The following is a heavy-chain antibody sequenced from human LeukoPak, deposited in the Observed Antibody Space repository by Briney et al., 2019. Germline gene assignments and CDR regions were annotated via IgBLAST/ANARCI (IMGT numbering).Heavy chain of an antibody. V-gene: IGHV3-23*01. J-gene: IGHJ4*02. CDR1: GFTFSNHA. CDR3: AKDSTASFDY. CDR2: ISDGGGRT. D-gene: IGHD2-21*02. Sequence: GGSLRLSCAASGFTFSNHAMTWVRQAPGKGLEWVSSISDGGGRTYYADSVKGRFTISRDSSKNTLYLEMNSLRVDDTAVYYCAKDSTASFDYWGQGTLVTVSS.